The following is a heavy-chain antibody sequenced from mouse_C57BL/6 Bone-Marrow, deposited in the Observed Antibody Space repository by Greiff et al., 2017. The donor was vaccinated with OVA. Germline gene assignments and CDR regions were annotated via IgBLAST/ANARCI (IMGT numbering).Heavy chain of an antibody. J-gene: IGHJ1*03. D-gene: IGHD1-1*01. V-gene: IGHV5-15*01. CDR3: ARHYYGSSWGYFDV. CDR2: ISNLAYSI. Sequence: EVQRVESGGGLVQPGGSLKLSCAASGFTFSDYGMAWVRQAPRKGPEWVAFISNLAYSIYYADTVTGRFTISRENAKNTLYLEMSSLRSEDTAMYYCARHYYGSSWGYFDVWGTGTTVTVSS. CDR1: GFTFSDYG.